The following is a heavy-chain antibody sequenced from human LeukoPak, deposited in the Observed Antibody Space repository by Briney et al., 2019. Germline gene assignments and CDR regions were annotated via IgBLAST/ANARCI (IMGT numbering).Heavy chain of an antibody. CDR3: ARGGSAVAGTEFDY. D-gene: IGHD6-19*01. J-gene: IGHJ4*02. V-gene: IGHV4-39*07. CDR2: IYYSGST. Sequence: SETLSLTCTVSGGSISSSSYYWGWIRQPPGKGLECIGSIYYSGSTNYNPSLKSRVTISVDTSKNQFSLKLSSVTAADTAVYYCARGGSAVAGTEFDYWGQGTLVTVSS. CDR1: GGSISSSSYY.